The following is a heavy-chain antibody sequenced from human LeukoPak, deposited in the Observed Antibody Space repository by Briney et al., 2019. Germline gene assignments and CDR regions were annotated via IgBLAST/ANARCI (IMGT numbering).Heavy chain of an antibody. Sequence: SETLSLTCAVYGGSFSGYYWSWIRQPPGKGLEWIGESNHSGSTNYNPSLKSRVTISVDTSKNQFSLKLSSVTAADTAVYYCARGRITMIVVVPYYMDVWGKGTTVTVSS. D-gene: IGHD3-22*01. CDR2: SNHSGST. CDR3: ARGRITMIVVVPYYMDV. J-gene: IGHJ6*03. V-gene: IGHV4-34*01. CDR1: GGSFSGYY.